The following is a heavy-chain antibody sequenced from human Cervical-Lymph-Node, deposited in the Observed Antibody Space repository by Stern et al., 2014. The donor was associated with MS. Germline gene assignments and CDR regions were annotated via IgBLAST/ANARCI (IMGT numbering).Heavy chain of an antibody. CDR3: ARNFASGSYYGY. CDR1: GYTFTGYY. V-gene: IGHV1-2*02. D-gene: IGHD3-10*01. J-gene: IGHJ4*02. Sequence: QVQLVQSGAEVKKPGASVKVSCKASGYTFTGYYIHWVRQAPGQGLEWMGWINANSGGPIYAQKFQGRVSMTRDTSISTAYMELSGLRPDDTAVYYCARNFASGSYYGYWGREPWSPSHQ. CDR2: INANSGGP.